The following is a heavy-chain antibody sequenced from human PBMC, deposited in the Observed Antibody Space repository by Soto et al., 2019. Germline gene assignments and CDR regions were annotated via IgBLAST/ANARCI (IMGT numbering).Heavy chain of an antibody. CDR3: AGARSSGAFDI. V-gene: IGHV1-8*01. Sequence: QVQLVQSGAEVKKPGPSVKVSCKTSGYTFTSYDINWVRQATGQGLEWMGWMNPNSGNTAYAQKFEGRVTMTSTTSIRTAGLELSSLASEDTAVYYCAGARSSGAFDIWGQATVFTVSS. J-gene: IGHJ3*02. CDR1: GYTFTSYD. D-gene: IGHD1-26*01. CDR2: MNPNSGNT.